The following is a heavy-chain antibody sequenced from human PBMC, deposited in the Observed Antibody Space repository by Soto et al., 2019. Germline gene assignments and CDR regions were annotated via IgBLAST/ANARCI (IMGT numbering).Heavy chain of an antibody. Sequence: EVQLEESGGGLVQPGRSLRLSCAASGFTFSNYAMDWVRQAPGKVLEYVSGISSNGVGTYYANSVKDRFTISRDNSKNTLYLQMGSLRAEDMAVYYCARREQSDYYYMDVWGKGTSVTVSS. J-gene: IGHJ6*03. CDR1: GFTFSNYA. CDR2: ISSNGVGT. V-gene: IGHV3-64*01. D-gene: IGHD6-19*01. CDR3: ARREQSDYYYMDV.